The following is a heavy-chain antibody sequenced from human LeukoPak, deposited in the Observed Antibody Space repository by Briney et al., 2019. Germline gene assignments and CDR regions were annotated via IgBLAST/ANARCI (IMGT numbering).Heavy chain of an antibody. J-gene: IGHJ4*02. V-gene: IGHV1-2*02. Sequence: ASVKVSCKASGYTFTGYYMHWVRQAPGQGLEWMGWINPNSGGTNYAQKFQGRVTMTRDTSISTAYMELSRLRSDDTAVYYCAVIEYSGYAPNDYWGQGTLVTVSS. CDR1: GYTFTGYY. CDR3: AVIEYSGYAPNDY. CDR2: INPNSGGT. D-gene: IGHD5-12*01.